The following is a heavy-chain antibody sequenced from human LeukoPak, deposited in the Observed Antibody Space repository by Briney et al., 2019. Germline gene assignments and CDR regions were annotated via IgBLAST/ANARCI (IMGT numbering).Heavy chain of an antibody. D-gene: IGHD3-22*01. CDR3: ARDYYDSSGYYYFDY. CDR2: INWNGGST. V-gene: IGHV3-20*04. J-gene: IGHJ4*02. Sequence: PGGSLRPSCAASGFTFDDYGMSWVRQAPGKGLEWVSGINWNGGSTGYADSVKGRFTISRDNAKNSLYLQMNSLRAEDTALYYCARDYYDSSGYYYFDYWGQGTLVAVSS. CDR1: GFTFDDYG.